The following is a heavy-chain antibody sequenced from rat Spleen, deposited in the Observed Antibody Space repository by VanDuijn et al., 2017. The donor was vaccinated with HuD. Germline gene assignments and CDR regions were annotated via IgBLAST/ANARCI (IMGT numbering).Heavy chain of an antibody. J-gene: IGHJ3*01. CDR2: ISPSGGST. D-gene: IGHD1-9*01. CDR1: GFTFSNYG. CDR3: ARGGYNYGWFAY. Sequence: EVQLVESGGGLVQPGRSLKLSCVASGFTFSNYGMAWVRQAPTKGLEWVASISPSGGSTYYRGSVKGRFTISRDNAKNTLYLQMDSLRSEDTATYYCARGGYNYGWFAYWGQGTLVTVSS. V-gene: IGHV5-29*01.